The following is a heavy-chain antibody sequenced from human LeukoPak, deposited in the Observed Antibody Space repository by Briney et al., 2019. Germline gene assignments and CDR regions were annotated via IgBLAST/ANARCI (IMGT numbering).Heavy chain of an antibody. CDR1: GGSISTYY. CDR2: IYYSGRT. J-gene: IGHJ4*02. Sequence: SETLSLTCTVSGGSISTYYWSWIRQPPGKGLEWIGYIYYSGRTNYNPSLKSRVTISVDTSKNQFSLKLSSVTAADTAVYYCARGPIDSSGYHFDYWGQGTLVTVSS. CDR3: ARGPIDSSGYHFDY. V-gene: IGHV4-59*12. D-gene: IGHD3-22*01.